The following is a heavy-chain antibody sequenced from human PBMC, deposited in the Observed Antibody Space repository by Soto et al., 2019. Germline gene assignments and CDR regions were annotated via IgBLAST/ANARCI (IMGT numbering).Heavy chain of an antibody. D-gene: IGHD3-10*01. V-gene: IGHV1-69*02. CDR3: ATSCGSGFRALDY. CDR1: GDTFSFYT. CDR2: VNPILSMS. J-gene: IGHJ4*02. Sequence: QVQLVQSGAEVKKPGSSVKVSCKASGDTFSFYTINWVRQAPGLGLEWMGRVNPILSMSNYAQKFQGRVTMAADKATSTGYVELRRLRSEDTAFYYCATSCGSGFRALDYGGQGALVTVSS.